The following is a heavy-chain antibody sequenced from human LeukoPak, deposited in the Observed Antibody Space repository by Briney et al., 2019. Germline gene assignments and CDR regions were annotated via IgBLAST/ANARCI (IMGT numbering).Heavy chain of an antibody. Sequence: PGGSLRLSCAASGFTFSSYEMNWVRQAPGKGLEWVSYISSSGSTIYYADSVKGRFTISRDNAKNSLYLQMSSLRAEDTAVYYCARDTLHYDILTGYERYYMDVWGKGTTVTVSS. CDR3: ARDTLHYDILTGYERYYMDV. CDR2: ISSSGSTI. V-gene: IGHV3-48*03. CDR1: GFTFSSYE. D-gene: IGHD3-9*01. J-gene: IGHJ6*03.